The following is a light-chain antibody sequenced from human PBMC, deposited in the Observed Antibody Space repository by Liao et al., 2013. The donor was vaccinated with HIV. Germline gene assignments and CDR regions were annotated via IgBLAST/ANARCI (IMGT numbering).Light chain of an antibody. CDR2: QDT. CDR1: RLGEKY. Sequence: SFELTQPPSVSVSPGQTATITCSGDRLGEKYVSWYQQKPGQSPVLILYQDTKRPSGIPERFSASNSGNTATLTISGAQAMDEADYYCQAWDIGTGVFGTGTKVSVL. J-gene: IGLJ1*01. CDR3: QAWDIGTGV. V-gene: IGLV3-1*01.